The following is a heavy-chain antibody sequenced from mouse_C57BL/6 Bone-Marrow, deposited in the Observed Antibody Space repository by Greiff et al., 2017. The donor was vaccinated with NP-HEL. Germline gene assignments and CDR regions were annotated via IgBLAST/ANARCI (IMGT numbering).Heavy chain of an antibody. CDR2: INPNNGGT. Sequence: EVQLQQSGPELVKPGASVKIPCKASGYTFTDYNMDWVKQSHGKSLEWIGDINPNNGGTIYNQKFKGKATLTVDKSSSTAYMELRSLTSEDTAVYYCARDSSGYPYYFDYWGQGTTLTVSS. D-gene: IGHD3-2*02. CDR1: GYTFTDYN. CDR3: ARDSSGYPYYFDY. J-gene: IGHJ2*01. V-gene: IGHV1-18*01.